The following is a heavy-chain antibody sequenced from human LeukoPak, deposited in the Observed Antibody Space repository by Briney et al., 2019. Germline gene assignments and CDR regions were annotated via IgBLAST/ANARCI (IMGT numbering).Heavy chain of an antibody. CDR1: GFTFSSYG. D-gene: IGHD5-24*01. CDR3: VRGDGYNGFDY. V-gene: IGHV3-23*01. J-gene: IGHJ4*02. Sequence: SGGSLRLSCAASGFTFSSYGMNWVRQAPGKGLEWVSGIIPSGHTTYYADSVRGRFTISRDNSRNTVYLQMNSLRAEDTAVYYCVRGDGYNGFDYWSQGTLVTVSS. CDR2: IIPSGHTT.